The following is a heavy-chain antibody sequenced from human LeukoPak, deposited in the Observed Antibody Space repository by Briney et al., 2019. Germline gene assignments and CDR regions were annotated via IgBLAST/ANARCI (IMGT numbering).Heavy chain of an antibody. J-gene: IGHJ3*02. V-gene: IGHV3-21*01. CDR1: GFTFSSYN. CDR2: ISSSSGYI. Sequence: GGSLRLSCAAAGFTFSSYNMNWVRQAPGKGLEWVSCISSSSGYIYHADSVKGRFTISRDNAKNSLYLQMNSLRAEDTAVYYCARGREQQLVRGAFDIWGQGTMVTVSS. CDR3: ARGREQQLVRGAFDI. D-gene: IGHD6-13*01.